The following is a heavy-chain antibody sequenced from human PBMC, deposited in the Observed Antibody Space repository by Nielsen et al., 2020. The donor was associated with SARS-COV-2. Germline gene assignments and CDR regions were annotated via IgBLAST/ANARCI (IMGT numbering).Heavy chain of an antibody. CDR3: ARSVEMAPFYYYYYGMDV. V-gene: IGHV3-30*03. Sequence: GGSLRLSCAASGFTFSSYGMHWVRQAPGKGLEWVAVISYDGSNKYYADSVKGRFTISRDNSKNTLYLQMNSLRAEDTAVYYCARSVEMAPFYYYYYGMDVWGQGTTVTVSS. CDR1: GFTFSSYG. D-gene: IGHD5-24*01. CDR2: ISYDGSNK. J-gene: IGHJ6*02.